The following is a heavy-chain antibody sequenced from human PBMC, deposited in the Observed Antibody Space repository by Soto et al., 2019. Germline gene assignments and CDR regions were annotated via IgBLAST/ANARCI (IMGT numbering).Heavy chain of an antibody. D-gene: IGHD3-22*01. CDR2: INHRGNS. CDR1: GYGISTSSY. J-gene: IGHJ4*01. V-gene: IGHV4-38-2*01. CDR3: TRGWGPSYYYASSSFNPDY. Sequence: SETLSLTCVVSGYGISTSSYWGWVRQAPGKGLEWIGAINHRGNSYYNSSLKSRVTMSVDTSRNQFSLSLTSVTAADTAIYYCTRGWGPSYYYASSSFNPDYWGQGTLLTVSS.